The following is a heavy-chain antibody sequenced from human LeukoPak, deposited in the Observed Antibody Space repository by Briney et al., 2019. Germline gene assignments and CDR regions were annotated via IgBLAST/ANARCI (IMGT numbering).Heavy chain of an antibody. V-gene: IGHV1-2*02. CDR2: IHPKTGGT. D-gene: IGHD6-13*01. CDR3: ARDVTAASDFDY. CDR1: GYTFTAFY. Sequence: ASVKVSCKPSGYTFTAFYMHWVRQAPGQGLEWMGWIHPKTGGTNYAQKFQGRVTMTRDPSIGTAYLELSGLASDDTAEYYCARDVTAASDFDYWGQGTLVTVSS. J-gene: IGHJ4*02.